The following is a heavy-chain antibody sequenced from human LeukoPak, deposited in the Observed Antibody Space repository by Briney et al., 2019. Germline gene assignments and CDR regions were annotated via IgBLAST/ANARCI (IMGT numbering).Heavy chain of an antibody. Sequence: SETLSLTCTVSGGSISSYYWSWIRQPPGKGPEWIGYIYTSGSTNYNPSLKSRVTISVDTSKNQFSLKLSSVTAADTAVYYCASTMVTRGFYYYYYMDVWGKGTTVTVSS. V-gene: IGHV4-4*09. J-gene: IGHJ6*03. CDR2: IYTSGST. CDR1: GGSISSYY. D-gene: IGHD3-10*01. CDR3: ASTMVTRGFYYYYYMDV.